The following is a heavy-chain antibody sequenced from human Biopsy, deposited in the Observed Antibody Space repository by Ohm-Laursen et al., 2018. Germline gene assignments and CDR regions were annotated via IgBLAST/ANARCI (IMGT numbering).Heavy chain of an antibody. CDR3: AADINVWNVNY. J-gene: IGHJ4*02. Sequence: ASVKVSCKASGYTFTTYGITWVRQAPGQGLEWMGWISGFTANTNYAQKFQGRVTMTADTSTSTAYMELRSLRSEDTAVYYCAADINVWNVNYWGQGTLLTVSS. CDR1: GYTFTTYG. CDR2: ISGFTANT. D-gene: IGHD1-1*01. V-gene: IGHV1-18*01.